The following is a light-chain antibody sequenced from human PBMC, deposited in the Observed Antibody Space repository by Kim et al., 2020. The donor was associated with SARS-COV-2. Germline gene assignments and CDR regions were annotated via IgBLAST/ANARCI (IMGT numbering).Light chain of an antibody. CDR2: DTS. Sequence: LSAGEGATLSCRASQSIRSYIAWYQQTPGQPPRLLIYDTSFRATGVPARFSGSGSGTDFTLTIRSLEPGDSAVYYCLQRLDWPLTFGGGTKVDIK. CDR1: QSIRSY. V-gene: IGKV3-11*01. J-gene: IGKJ4*01. CDR3: LQRLDWPLT.